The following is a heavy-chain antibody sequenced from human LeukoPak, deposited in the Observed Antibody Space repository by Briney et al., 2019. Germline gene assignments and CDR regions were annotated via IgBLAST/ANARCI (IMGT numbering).Heavy chain of an antibody. CDR2: INAGNGNT. CDR3: AREERSGYYSSRRNWFDP. J-gene: IGHJ5*02. CDR1: GYTFTSYA. D-gene: IGHD3-22*01. V-gene: IGHV1-3*01. Sequence: ASVKVSCKASGYTFTSYAMHWVRQAPGQRLEWMGWINAGNGNTKYSQKFQGRVTITRDTSASTAYMELSSLRSEDTAMYYCAREERSGYYSSRRNWFDPWGQGTLVTVSS.